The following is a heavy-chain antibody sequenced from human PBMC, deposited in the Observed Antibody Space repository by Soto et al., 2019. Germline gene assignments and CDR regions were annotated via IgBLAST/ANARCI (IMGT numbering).Heavy chain of an antibody. J-gene: IGHJ3*02. CDR1: VGTFSNYG. CDR2: IIPLFATT. Sequence: QVQLVQSGAEVKNPGSSVKVSCKISVGTFSNYGISWVRQAPGQGLEWMGGIIPLFATTNYAKKLQGRVTITADEYTSTAYMEVSSLRSEDTAMFYCARCRRKYDDSGSYLTVHDACDIWGQGKGVIVSS. V-gene: IGHV1-69*01. CDR3: ARCRRKYDDSGSYLTVHDACDI. D-gene: IGHD3-22*01.